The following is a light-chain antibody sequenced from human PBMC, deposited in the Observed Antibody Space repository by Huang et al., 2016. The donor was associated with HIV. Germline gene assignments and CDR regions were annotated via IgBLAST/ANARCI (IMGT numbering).Light chain of an antibody. CDR3: QQYALSPWT. J-gene: IGKJ1*01. CDR2: AAS. Sequence: EIVLTQSPGTLSLSPGQRLTLSCRASQTVSNDYLAWYQQKPGHSPRLLIYAASTRAAGIPYRFSVSGSATDFILTVSRLEPEDSAVYYCQQYALSPWTFGHGTKVEI. V-gene: IGKV3-20*01. CDR1: QTVSNDY.